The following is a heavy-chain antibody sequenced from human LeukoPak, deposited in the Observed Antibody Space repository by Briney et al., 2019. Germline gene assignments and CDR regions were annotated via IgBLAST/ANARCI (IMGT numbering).Heavy chain of an antibody. CDR2: INPNSGGT. V-gene: IGHV1-2*02. J-gene: IGHJ3*02. Sequence: GASVKVSCKASGYTFTGYYMHWVRQAPGQGLEWMGWINPNSGGTNYAQKFQGRVTMTRDTSISTAYMELSRLRSDDTAVYYCARGHDCSGWYDAFDIWGQGTMVTVSS. CDR1: GYTFTGYY. D-gene: IGHD6-19*01. CDR3: ARGHDCSGWYDAFDI.